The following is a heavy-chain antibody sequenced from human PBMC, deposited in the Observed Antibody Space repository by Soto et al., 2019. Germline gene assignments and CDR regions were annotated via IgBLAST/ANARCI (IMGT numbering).Heavy chain of an antibody. CDR2: IVSKTGGGTV. D-gene: IGHD2-8*02. CDR1: GFSISSAY. V-gene: IGHV3-15*06. Sequence: GGSLRLSCAASGFSISSAYMIWVRQAPGKGLEWVARIVSKTGGGTVNYAAPVTGRFTISRDESLNTLYLQMNSLKTDDTALYFCAASVATPGAFDSWGQGILVTVSS. CDR3: AASVATPGAFDS. J-gene: IGHJ4*02.